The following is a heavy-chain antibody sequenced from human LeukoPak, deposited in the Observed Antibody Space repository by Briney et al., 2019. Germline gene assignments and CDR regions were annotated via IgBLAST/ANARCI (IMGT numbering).Heavy chain of an antibody. V-gene: IGHV1-18*01. CDR2: ISAYNGGT. D-gene: IGHD5-18*01. CDR1: GGTFSSYA. J-gene: IGHJ4*02. CDR3: AKGGAMVATIDY. Sequence: ASVKVSCKASGGTFSSYAISWVRQAPGQGLEWMGWISAYNGGTNYAQKFQGRVTMTIDTSTTTAYMDLTSLTSDDTAMYYCAKGGAMVATIDYWGQGTLVTVSS.